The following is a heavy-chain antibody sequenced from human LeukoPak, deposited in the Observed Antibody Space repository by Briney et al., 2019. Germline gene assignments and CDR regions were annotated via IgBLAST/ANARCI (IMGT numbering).Heavy chain of an antibody. CDR2: ISAYNGNT. CDR1: GYTFTSYG. V-gene: IGHV1-18*01. CDR3: ARDAPHYYYYYGMDV. J-gene: IGHJ6*02. Sequence: ASVKVSCKASGYTFTSYGISWVREAPGQGLEWMGWISAYNGNTNYAQKLQGRVTMTTDTSTSTAYMELRSLRSYDTAVYYCARDAPHYYYYYGMDVWGQGTTVTVSS.